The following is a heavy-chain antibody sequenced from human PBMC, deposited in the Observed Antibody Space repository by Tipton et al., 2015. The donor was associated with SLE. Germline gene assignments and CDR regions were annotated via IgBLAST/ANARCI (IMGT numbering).Heavy chain of an antibody. V-gene: IGHV4-59*01. J-gene: IGHJ6*03. CDR1: GGSINHFY. Sequence: LRLSCTVSGGSINHFYWSWIRQPPGKGLEWIGSIDYTGSTTYSPSLKSRVTISVDTSKNQFSLKLSSVTAADTAVYYCARDKNYYYMDVWGKGTTVTVSS. CDR3: ARDKNYYYMDV. CDR2: IDYTGST.